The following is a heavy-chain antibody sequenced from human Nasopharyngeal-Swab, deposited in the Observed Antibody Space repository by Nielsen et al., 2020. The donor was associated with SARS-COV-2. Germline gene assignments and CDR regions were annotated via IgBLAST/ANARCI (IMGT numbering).Heavy chain of an antibody. CDR3: ARDQGDSSGWYWESGLWWYFDL. CDR1: GFTVSSKY. D-gene: IGHD6-19*01. Sequence: GESLKISCAASGFTVSSKYMSWVRQAPGKGLEWVSVIYSGGSTYYADSVKGRFTISRDNSKNTLYLQMNSLRAEDTAVYYCARDQGDSSGWYWESGLWWYFDLWGRGTLVTVSS. J-gene: IGHJ2*01. V-gene: IGHV3-53*01. CDR2: IYSGGST.